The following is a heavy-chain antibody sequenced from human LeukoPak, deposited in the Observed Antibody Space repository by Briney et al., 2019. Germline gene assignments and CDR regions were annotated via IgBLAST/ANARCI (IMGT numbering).Heavy chain of an antibody. CDR1: GYSISSGYY. CDR3: AREGASSSFDY. J-gene: IGHJ4*02. V-gene: IGHV4-38-2*02. CDR2: IYHSGST. Sequence: SSETLSLTCTVSGYSISSGYYWGWIRQPPGKGLEWIGSIYHSGSTYYNPSLKSRVTISVDTSKNQFSLRLSSVTAADTAVYYCAREGASSSFDYWGQGTLVTVSS. D-gene: IGHD6-6*01.